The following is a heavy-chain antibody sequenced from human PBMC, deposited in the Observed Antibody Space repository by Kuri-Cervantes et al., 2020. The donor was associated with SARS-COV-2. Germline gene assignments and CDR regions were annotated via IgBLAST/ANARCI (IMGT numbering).Heavy chain of an antibody. Sequence: GESLKISCAASGFTFSSYWMHWVRQAPGKGLVWVSRINSDGSSTSYADSVKGRSTISRDNSKNTLYLQMNSLRAEDTAVYYCAGVGRSSSYSLAARDYWGQGTLVTVSS. V-gene: IGHV3-74*01. CDR1: GFTFSSYW. J-gene: IGHJ4*02. CDR2: INSDGSST. D-gene: IGHD6-6*01. CDR3: AGVGRSSSYSLAARDY.